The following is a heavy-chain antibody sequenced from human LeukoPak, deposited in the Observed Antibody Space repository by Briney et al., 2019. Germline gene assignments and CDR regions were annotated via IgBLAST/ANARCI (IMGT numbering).Heavy chain of an antibody. J-gene: IGHJ4*02. D-gene: IGHD5-12*01. CDR2: ISGSAGST. CDR1: GFAFSRYA. CDR3: AKSRGYSAYDFPDY. V-gene: IGHV3-23*01. Sequence: GGSLRLSCAASGFAFSRYAMNWVRQAPGKGLEWASGISGSAGSTYYADSVKGRFSISRDNSKNTLYLQMNSLRVEDTAVYYCAKSRGYSAYDFPDYWGQGTLVTVSS.